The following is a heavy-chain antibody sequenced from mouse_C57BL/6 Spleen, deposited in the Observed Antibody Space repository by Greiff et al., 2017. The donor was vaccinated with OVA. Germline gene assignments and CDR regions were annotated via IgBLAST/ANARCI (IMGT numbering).Heavy chain of an antibody. D-gene: IGHD1-1*01. CDR1: GYTFTSYW. CDR2: IHPNNGST. J-gene: IGHJ1*03. V-gene: IGHV1-64*01. Sequence: QVQLQQPGAELVKPGASVKLSCKASGYTFTSYWMHWVKQRPGQGLEWIGMIHPNNGSTNYTEKFKSKATLTVAKSSSTAYMQLSSLTSEDSAVYYCARSSHWYFDVWGTGTTVTVSS. CDR3: ARSSHWYFDV.